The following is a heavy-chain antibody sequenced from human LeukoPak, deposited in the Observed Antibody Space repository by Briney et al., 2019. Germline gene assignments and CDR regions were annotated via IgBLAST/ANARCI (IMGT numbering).Heavy chain of an antibody. V-gene: IGHV1-46*01. J-gene: IGHJ6*03. CDR3: ARGDGSGYYYYYMDV. CDR2: INPSGGST. Sequence: ASVKVSCKASGYTFTSHYMHWVRQAPGQGLEWMGIINPSGGSTSYAQKFQGRVTMTRDMSTSTVYMELSSLRSEDTAVYYCARGDGSGYYYYYMDVWGKGITVTVSS. CDR1: GYTFTSHY. D-gene: IGHD3-10*01.